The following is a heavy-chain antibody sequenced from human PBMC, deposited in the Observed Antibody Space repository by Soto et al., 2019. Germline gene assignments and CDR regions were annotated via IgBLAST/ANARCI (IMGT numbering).Heavy chain of an antibody. CDR1: GYTFTGYY. Sequence: GASVKVSCKASGYTFTGYYMHWVRQAPGQGLEWMGWINPNSGGTNYAQKFQGRVTMTRDTSISTAYMELSRLRSDDTAVYYCARDGYCSGGSCFNYWGQGTLVTVYS. CDR2: INPNSGGT. D-gene: IGHD2-15*01. CDR3: ARDGYCSGGSCFNY. J-gene: IGHJ4*02. V-gene: IGHV1-2*02.